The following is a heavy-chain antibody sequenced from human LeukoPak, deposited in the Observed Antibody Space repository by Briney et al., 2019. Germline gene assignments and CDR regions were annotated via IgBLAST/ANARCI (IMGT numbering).Heavy chain of an antibody. CDR3: ARIRSMVRGVIPLD. J-gene: IGHJ4*02. CDR2: ISAYNGNT. V-gene: IGHV1-18*01. Sequence: ASVKVSCKASGYTFTSYGISWVRQAPGQGLEWMGWISAYNGNTNYAQKLQGRVTMTTDTSTSTAYMELRSLGSDDTAVYYCARIRSMVRGVIPLDWGQGTLVTVSS. D-gene: IGHD3-10*01. CDR1: GYTFTSYG.